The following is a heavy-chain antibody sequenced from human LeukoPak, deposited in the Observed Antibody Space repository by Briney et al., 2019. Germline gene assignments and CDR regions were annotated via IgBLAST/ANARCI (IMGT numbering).Heavy chain of an antibody. CDR1: GCSISSDDYY. CDR3: ARDQEDSGTDY. D-gene: IGHD3-10*01. J-gene: IGHJ4*02. CDR2: IYYSGST. V-gene: IGHV4-31*03. Sequence: SQTLSLTCTVSGCSISSDDYYWLWLRQHPGKGLVWIGYIYYSGSTYYNPSLKCRVTISLDTTKNQFSLKLSSVTAADTAVYYCARDQEDSGTDYWGQGTLVTVSS.